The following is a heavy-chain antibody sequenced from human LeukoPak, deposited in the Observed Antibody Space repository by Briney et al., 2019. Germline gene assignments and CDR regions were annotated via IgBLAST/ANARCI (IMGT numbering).Heavy chain of an antibody. J-gene: IGHJ4*02. CDR1: GGSISGSSYY. V-gene: IGHV4-39*07. Sequence: SETLSLTCTVSGGSISGSSYYWGWIRQPPGKGLEWIGSIYYSGSTYYNPSLKSRVTISVDTSKNQFSLKLSSVTAADTAVYYCARDLTYDSSGYYDYWGQGTLVTVSS. CDR3: ARDLTYDSSGYYDY. D-gene: IGHD3-22*01. CDR2: IYYSGST.